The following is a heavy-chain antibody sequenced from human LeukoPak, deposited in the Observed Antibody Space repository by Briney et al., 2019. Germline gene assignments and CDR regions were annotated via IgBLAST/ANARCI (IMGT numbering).Heavy chain of an antibody. CDR2: ISGSGGST. CDR1: GFTFSSYG. J-gene: IGHJ4*02. Sequence: GGSLRLSCAASGFTFSSYGMSWVRQAPGKGLEWVSAISGSGGSTYYADSVKGRFTISRDNSKNTLYLQMNSLRAEDTAVYYCAKGNARIAAAGTNFDYWGQGTLVTVSS. V-gene: IGHV3-23*01. D-gene: IGHD6-13*01. CDR3: AKGNARIAAAGTNFDY.